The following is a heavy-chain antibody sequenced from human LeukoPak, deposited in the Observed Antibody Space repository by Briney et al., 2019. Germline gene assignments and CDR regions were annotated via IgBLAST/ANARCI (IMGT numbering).Heavy chain of an antibody. D-gene: IGHD3-10*01. CDR3: ARDYYKGRDY. CDR1: GYTFTGYY. CDR2: INPNSGNT. Sequence: ASVKVSCKASGYTFTGYYMHWVRQAPGRGLEWMGWINPNSGNTGYAQKFQGRVTMTRNTSISTAYMELSSLRSEDTAVYYCARDYYKGRDYWGQGTLVTVSS. J-gene: IGHJ4*02. V-gene: IGHV1-8*02.